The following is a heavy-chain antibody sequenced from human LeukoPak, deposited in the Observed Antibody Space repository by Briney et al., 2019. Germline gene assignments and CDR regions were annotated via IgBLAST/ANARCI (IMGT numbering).Heavy chain of an antibody. CDR1: VFTFSSYT. D-gene: IGHD3-3*02. Sequence: GGSLRLSCAVSVFTFSSYTMNWLRQAPGKGLEWLSSFSRRADSIYYADSVKARFTVSRDNAKNSLYLQMNSQRTEDTAIYYCASDLIFGVPAGFFDYWGQGTLVTVSS. V-gene: IGHV3-21*01. CDR3: ASDLIFGVPAGFFDY. CDR2: FSRRADSI. J-gene: IGHJ4*02.